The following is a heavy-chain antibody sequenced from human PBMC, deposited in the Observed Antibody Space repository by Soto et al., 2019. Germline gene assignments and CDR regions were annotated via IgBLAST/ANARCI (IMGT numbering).Heavy chain of an antibody. J-gene: IGHJ4*02. Sequence: SETLCLTCTVSGDSISSSNYFWGWIRQPPGKGLEWIGTIFYSGSTYYNPSLKSRVTISVDTSKNQFSLKLTSVTAADTALYYCARRYGWLYFDYWGQGSLVTVSS. CDR1: GDSISSSNYF. CDR3: ARRYGWLYFDY. V-gene: IGHV4-39*01. CDR2: IFYSGST. D-gene: IGHD3-10*01.